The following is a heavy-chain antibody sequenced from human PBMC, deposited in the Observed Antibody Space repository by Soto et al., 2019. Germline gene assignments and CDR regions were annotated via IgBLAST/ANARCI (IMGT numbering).Heavy chain of an antibody. V-gene: IGHV4-34*01. D-gene: IGHD3-3*02. CDR3: ARGIASMGPFPSFDY. Sequence: SRVTISVATSKNQFSLNLSSVTAADTAVYYCARGIASMGPFPSFDYWGQGPLVTVSS. J-gene: IGHJ4*02.